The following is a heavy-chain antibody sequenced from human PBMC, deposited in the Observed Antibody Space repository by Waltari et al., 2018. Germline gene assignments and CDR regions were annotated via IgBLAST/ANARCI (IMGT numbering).Heavy chain of an antibody. CDR3: VKETAYGYYFDN. Sequence: EVQLLESGGGLIPPGGSLTLPCSASGFTFNHYAMHWIRQAPGKGLEWVSVIYSGGGAYYADSVKGRFTISRDNSKNTLYLQMSSLRLEDTAVYYCVKETAYGYYFDNWGQGTLVSVSS. D-gene: IGHD3-10*01. V-gene: IGHV3-23*03. CDR1: GFTFNHYA. CDR2: IYSGGGA. J-gene: IGHJ4*02.